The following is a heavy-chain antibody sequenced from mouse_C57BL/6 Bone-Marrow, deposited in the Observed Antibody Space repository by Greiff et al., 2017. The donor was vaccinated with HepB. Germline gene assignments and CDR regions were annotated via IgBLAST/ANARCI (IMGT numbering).Heavy chain of an antibody. D-gene: IGHD2-12*01. CDR2: ISYDGSN. CDR3: ARYYREWFAY. Sequence: EVQLVESGPGLVKPSQSLSLTCSVTGYSITSGYYWNWIRQFPGNKLEWMGYISYDGSNNYNPSLKNRISITRDTSKNQFFLKLNSVTTEDTATYYCARYYREWFAYWGQGTLVTVSA. CDR1: GYSITSGYY. V-gene: IGHV3-6*01. J-gene: IGHJ3*01.